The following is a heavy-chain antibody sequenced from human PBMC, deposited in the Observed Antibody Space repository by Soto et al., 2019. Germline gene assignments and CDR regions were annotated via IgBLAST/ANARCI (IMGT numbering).Heavy chain of an antibody. J-gene: IGHJ6*04. CDR3: ARNRITLFGVVTTGWVDV. CDR2: IYSGGST. D-gene: IGHD3-3*01. CDR1: GFTVSNSY. V-gene: IGHV3-66*01. Sequence: EVQLVESGGGLVQPGGSLRLSCAASGFTVSNSYMSWVRQAPGKGLDWVSVIYSGGSTYYADSVKGRFTISRDNSKNTLYLQMNSLRADDTAVYYCARNRITLFGVVTTGWVDVWGKGTTVTVSS.